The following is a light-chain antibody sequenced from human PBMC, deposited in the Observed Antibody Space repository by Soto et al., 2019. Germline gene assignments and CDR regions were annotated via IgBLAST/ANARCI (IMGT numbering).Light chain of an antibody. CDR3: GTWDSSLSAVV. CDR1: SSNIGNNY. Sequence: QSVLTQPPLVSAAPGQKVTTSCSGSSSNIGNNYVSWYQQLPGTAPKLLIYDNNKRPSGIPDRFSGSKSGTSATLGITGLQTGDEADYYCGTWDSSLSAVVFGGGTKLTVL. CDR2: DNN. J-gene: IGLJ2*01. V-gene: IGLV1-51*01.